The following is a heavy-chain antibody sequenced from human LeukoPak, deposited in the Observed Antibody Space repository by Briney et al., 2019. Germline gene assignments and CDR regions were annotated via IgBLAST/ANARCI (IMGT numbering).Heavy chain of an antibody. CDR3: ARDRVVVPAAFDY. J-gene: IGHJ4*02. D-gene: IGHD2-2*01. CDR2: INPNSGGT. CDR1: GYTFTAYY. V-gene: IGHV1-2*02. Sequence: ASVKVSCKASGYTFTAYYMHWVRQAPGQGLEWMGWINPNSGGTNYAQKFQGRVAMTRDTSISTAYMELSRLRSDDTAVYYCARDRVVVPAAFDYWGQGTLITVSS.